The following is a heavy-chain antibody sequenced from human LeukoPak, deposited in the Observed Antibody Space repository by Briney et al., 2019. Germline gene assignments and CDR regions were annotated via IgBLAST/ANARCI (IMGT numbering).Heavy chain of an antibody. CDR1: GGSISPYY. Sequence: PSETLSLTCTVSGGSISPYYWSWIRQPPGKGLEWIGYVYYSGSTDYNPSLKSRVTISVDTSKNQFSLKLSSVTAADTAVYYCARLDYYYYYMDVWGKGTTVTISS. CDR3: ARLDYYYYYMDV. V-gene: IGHV4-59*01. CDR2: VYYSGST. J-gene: IGHJ6*03.